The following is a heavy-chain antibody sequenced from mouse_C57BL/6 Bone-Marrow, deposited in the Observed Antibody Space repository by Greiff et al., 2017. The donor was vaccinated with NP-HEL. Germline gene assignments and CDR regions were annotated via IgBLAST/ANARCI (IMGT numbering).Heavy chain of an antibody. CDR2: IWRGGST. Sequence: QVQLKESGPGLVQPSQSLSITCTVSGFSLTSYGVHWVRQSPGKGLEWLGVIWRGGSTDYNAAFMSRLSITKDNSKSQVFFKMNSLQADDTAIYYCAKKRYYGSSYAMDYWGQGTSVTVSS. J-gene: IGHJ4*01. V-gene: IGHV2-5*01. D-gene: IGHD1-1*01. CDR3: AKKRYYGSSYAMDY. CDR1: GFSLTSYG.